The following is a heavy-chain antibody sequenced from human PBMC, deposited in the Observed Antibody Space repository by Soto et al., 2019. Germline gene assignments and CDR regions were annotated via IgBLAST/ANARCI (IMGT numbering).Heavy chain of an antibody. J-gene: IGHJ4*02. CDR1: GFIFSNYG. V-gene: IGHV3-30*18. D-gene: IGHD3-22*01. Sequence: QVQLVESGGGVVQPGRSLRLSCAASGFIFSNYGMHWVRQAPGKGLEWVALISSDGSNKNYADSVKGRFTISRDNSKNTLYLQMNSLRAEDTAVYYCEKEAYYDRRGLYTKVYYFDHWGQGTLVTVSS. CDR3: EKEAYYDRRGLYTKVYYFDH. CDR2: ISSDGSNK.